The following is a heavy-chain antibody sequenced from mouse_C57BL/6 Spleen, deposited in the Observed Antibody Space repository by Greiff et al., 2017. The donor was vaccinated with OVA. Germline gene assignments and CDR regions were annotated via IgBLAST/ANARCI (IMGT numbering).Heavy chain of an antibody. CDR3: TRYYGGY. V-gene: IGHV1-15*01. Sequence: VQLQQSGAELVRPGASVTLSCKASGYTFTDYEMHWVKQTPVHGLEWIGAIDPETGGTAYNQKFKGKAILTADKSSSTAYMELRSLTSEDSAGYYCTRYYGGYWGQGTTLTVSS. CDR2: IDPETGGT. D-gene: IGHD1-1*02. CDR1: GYTFTDYE. J-gene: IGHJ2*01.